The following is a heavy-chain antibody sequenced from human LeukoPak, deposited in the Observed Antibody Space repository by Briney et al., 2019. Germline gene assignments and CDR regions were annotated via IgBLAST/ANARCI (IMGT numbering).Heavy chain of an antibody. CDR2: IYYSGSN. V-gene: IGHV4-59*08. CDR1: GGSISGYY. J-gene: IGHJ4*02. CDR3: ARLASSGWSHCDY. D-gene: IGHD6-19*01. Sequence: SETLSLTCTVSGGSISGYYWSWIRQPPGKGPEWLGYIYYSGSNNYNPPLKSRITISVDTSNNQFSLKLNSVTAAGTAVYYCARLASSGWSHCDYWGQGTLVTVSS.